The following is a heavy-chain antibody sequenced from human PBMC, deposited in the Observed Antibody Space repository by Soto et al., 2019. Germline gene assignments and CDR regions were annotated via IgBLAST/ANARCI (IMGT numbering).Heavy chain of an antibody. D-gene: IGHD6-19*01. Sequence: HPGGSLRLSCAASGFTFSNYWMSWVRQAPGKGLQWVVNIKQDGSEKYYMDSVRGRFTVSRDNAKNSLFLQMNSLRAEDTAVYFCARVAYSYGWIYDYWGQGSLVTVSS. CDR1: GFTFSNYW. V-gene: IGHV3-7*01. CDR2: IKQDGSEK. J-gene: IGHJ4*01. CDR3: ARVAYSYGWIYDY.